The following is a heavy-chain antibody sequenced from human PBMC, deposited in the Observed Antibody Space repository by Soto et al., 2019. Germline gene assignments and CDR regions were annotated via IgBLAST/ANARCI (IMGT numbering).Heavy chain of an antibody. V-gene: IGHV5-51*01. D-gene: IGHD1-1*01. J-gene: IGHJ3*02. CDR1: GDSFTTSW. CDR3: ARLGYTAAFNI. CDR2: IYSSDSDT. Sequence: GESLKFSGKGSGDSFTTSWIALVRQTRGEGLEWMGIIYSSDSDTRYTPAFQCQVTISADKSISTAYLQWGSLKASDTAMYYCARLGYTAAFNIWGQGTMVTVSS.